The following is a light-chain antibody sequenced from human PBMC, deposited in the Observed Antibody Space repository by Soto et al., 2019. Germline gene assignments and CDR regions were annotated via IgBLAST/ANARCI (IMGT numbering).Light chain of an antibody. CDR3: QPYTRYSEA. CDR2: GAT. CDR1: QSVSIL. V-gene: IGKV3-15*01. J-gene: IGKJ1*01. Sequence: EMVMTDSTSTLSWSPVERAALACRASQSVSILLAWYQQKPGQAPRLLIHGATTRATGIPARFSGSGSGTEFTLTISSLQPDDFATYYCQPYTRYSEASGQATKVDIK.